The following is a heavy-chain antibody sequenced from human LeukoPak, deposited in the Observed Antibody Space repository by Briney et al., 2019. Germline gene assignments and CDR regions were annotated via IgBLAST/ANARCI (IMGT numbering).Heavy chain of an antibody. CDR1: GGTFSSYA. CDR3: AGGYCSSTSCHPYWYFDL. J-gene: IGHJ2*01. Sequence: SVTVSCKASGGTFSSYAISWVRQAPGQGLEWMGGIIPIFGTANYAQKFQGRVTITTDESTSTAYMELSSLRSEDTAVYYCAGGYCSSTSCHPYWYFDLWGRGTLVTVSS. CDR2: IIPIFGTA. D-gene: IGHD2-2*03. V-gene: IGHV1-69*05.